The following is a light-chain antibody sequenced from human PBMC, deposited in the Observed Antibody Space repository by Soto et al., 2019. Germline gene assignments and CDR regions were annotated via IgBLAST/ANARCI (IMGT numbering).Light chain of an antibody. Sequence: DIQMTQSPSTRSASVGDRVTITCRASQSISSWLAWYQQKPGKAPKLLIYKASSLESGVPSRFSGSGSGTEFTLTISSLQPDDFATYYCQQYNSYKRTVGQGTKVEIK. CDR2: KAS. J-gene: IGKJ1*01. V-gene: IGKV1-5*03. CDR3: QQYNSYKRT. CDR1: QSISSW.